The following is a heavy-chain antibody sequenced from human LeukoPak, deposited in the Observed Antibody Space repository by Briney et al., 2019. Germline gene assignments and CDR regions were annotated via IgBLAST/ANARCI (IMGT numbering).Heavy chain of an antibody. J-gene: IGHJ4*02. D-gene: IGHD4-23*01. CDR2: IFYSGTT. V-gene: IGHV4-39*01. CDR3: ARSTTVVTPVH. CDR1: GGSFSGGNYY. Sequence: KPSETLSLNSTVSGGSFSGGNYYWGWIRQPPGKGLEWIGSIFYSGTTYFNPSLKSRVTISVDTSKNQFSLRLSSVTAADTAVYYCARSTTVVTPVHWGQGTLVTVSS.